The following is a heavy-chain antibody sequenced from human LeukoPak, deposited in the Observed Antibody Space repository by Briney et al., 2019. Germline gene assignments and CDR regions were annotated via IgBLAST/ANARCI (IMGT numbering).Heavy chain of an antibody. J-gene: IGHJ5*02. D-gene: IGHD6-13*01. CDR3: AKDTGIAAAGTVDP. CDR2: IRYDGSNK. V-gene: IGHV3-30*02. Sequence: GGSLRLSCAASGFTFSSYGTHWVRQAPGKGLEWVAFIRYDGSNKYYADSVKGRFTISRDNSKNTLYLQMNSLRAEDTAVYYCAKDTGIAAAGTVDPWGQGTLVTVSS. CDR1: GFTFSSYG.